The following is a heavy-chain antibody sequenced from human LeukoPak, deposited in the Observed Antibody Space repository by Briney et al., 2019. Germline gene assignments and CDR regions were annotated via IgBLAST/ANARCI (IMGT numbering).Heavy chain of an antibody. J-gene: IGHJ3*02. Sequence: PGRSLRLSCAAPGFTFSSYGMHWVRQAPGKGLEWVAVIWYDGSNKYYADSVKGRFTISRDNSKNTLYLQMNSLRAEDTAVYYCAKDDSSGYYYASAFDIWGQGTMVTVSS. D-gene: IGHD3-22*01. CDR3: AKDDSSGYYYASAFDI. V-gene: IGHV3-33*06. CDR1: GFTFSSYG. CDR2: IWYDGSNK.